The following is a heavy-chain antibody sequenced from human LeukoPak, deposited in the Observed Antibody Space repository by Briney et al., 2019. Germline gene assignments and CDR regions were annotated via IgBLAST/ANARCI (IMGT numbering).Heavy chain of an antibody. D-gene: IGHD5-24*01. CDR3: ARVRRDGYTVYPDY. Sequence: PSETLSLTCTVSGGSISSYYWSWIRQPPGKGLEWIGYIYYSGSTNYNPSLKSRVTISVDTSKNQFSLKLSSVTAADTAVYYCARVRRDGYTVYPDYWGQGTLVTVSS. CDR1: GGSISSYY. J-gene: IGHJ4*02. CDR2: IYYSGST. V-gene: IGHV4-59*01.